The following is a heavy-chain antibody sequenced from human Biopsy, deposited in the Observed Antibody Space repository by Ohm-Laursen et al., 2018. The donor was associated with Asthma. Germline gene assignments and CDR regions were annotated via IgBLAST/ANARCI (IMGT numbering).Heavy chain of an antibody. CDR2: GGSYYDGGLK. CDR3: AKDERSYYGSDSKYMQPVPLGD. V-gene: IGHV3-33*03. CDR1: GFTMGING. J-gene: IGHJ4*02. D-gene: IGHD2-21*01. Sequence: SLRLSCAASGFTMGINGLNWVRQAPGKGLEWVAVGGSYYDGGLKYYADSVRGRFTISRDFYKNTLYLQMNSLTAEDTAVYHCAKDERSYYGSDSKYMQPVPLGDWGQGTLVIVSA.